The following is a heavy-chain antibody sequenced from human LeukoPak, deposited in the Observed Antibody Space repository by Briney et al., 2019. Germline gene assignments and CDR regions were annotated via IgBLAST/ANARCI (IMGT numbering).Heavy chain of an antibody. V-gene: IGHV3-48*02. CDR2: ISSSSSTI. J-gene: IGHJ4*02. D-gene: IGHD5-18*01. CDR1: ALTLGRYS. CDR3: PRLGYSYGFDY. Sequence: GASLRLSRAASALTLGRYSTDCVRQAPGKGLEWVSYISSSSSTICYADSVKGRFTISRDNAKNSLYLQMNSLRDEDTAVYYCPRLGYSYGFDYWGQGTLVTVSS.